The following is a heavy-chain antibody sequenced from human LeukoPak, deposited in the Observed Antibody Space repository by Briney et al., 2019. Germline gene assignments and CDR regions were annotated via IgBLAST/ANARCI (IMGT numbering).Heavy chain of an antibody. CDR3: ARADFWNGYSFRSAPNWFDP. Sequence: SETLSLTCAVDGGSFSGYYWSWIRQPPGKGLEWIGEINHSGSTNYNPSLKSRVTISVDTSKNQFSLKLSSVTAADTAVYYCARADFWNGYSFRSAPNWFDPWGQGTLVTVSS. J-gene: IGHJ5*02. CDR1: GGSFSGYY. D-gene: IGHD3-3*01. V-gene: IGHV4-34*01. CDR2: INHSGST.